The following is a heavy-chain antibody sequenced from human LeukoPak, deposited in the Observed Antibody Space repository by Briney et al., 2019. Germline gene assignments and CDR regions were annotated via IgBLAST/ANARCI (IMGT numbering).Heavy chain of an antibody. CDR2: IYHSGST. J-gene: IGHJ4*02. Sequence: PSETLSLTCAVSGGSISSSNWWSWVRQPPGKGLEWIGEIYHSGSTNYNPSLKSRVTISVDKSKNRFSLKLSSVTAADTAVYYCARAPEYSNLYYFDYWGQGTLVTVSS. V-gene: IGHV4-4*02. CDR1: GGSISSSNW. D-gene: IGHD4-11*01. CDR3: ARAPEYSNLYYFDY.